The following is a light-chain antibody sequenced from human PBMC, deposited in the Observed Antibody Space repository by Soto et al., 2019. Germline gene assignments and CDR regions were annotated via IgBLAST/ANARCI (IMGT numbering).Light chain of an antibody. V-gene: IGKV3-15*01. CDR3: QQYNSRPT. J-gene: IGKJ2*01. CDR2: GAS. Sequence: TLSVSPGESATLSCRASQSVTSHLAWYQQKPGQAPRLLIFGASTRATGIPARFSGSGSGTDFTLTISSLQSEDFAVYYCQQYNSRPTFGQGTKVDIK. CDR1: QSVTSH.